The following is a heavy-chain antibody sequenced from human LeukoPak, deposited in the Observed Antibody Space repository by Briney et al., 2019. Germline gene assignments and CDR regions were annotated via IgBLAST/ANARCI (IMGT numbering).Heavy chain of an antibody. CDR1: GFTFGGFN. V-gene: IGHV3-21*01. CDR3: ARDGAGHYFDY. D-gene: IGHD1-14*01. J-gene: IGHJ4*02. Sequence: GGSLRLSCAASGFTFGGFNMNWVRQAPGKGLEWVASISSSSSYIYNADSVKGRFTISRDNAKNSLYLQMDSLGAEDTAVYYCARDGAGHYFDYWGQGALVTVSS. CDR2: ISSSSSYI.